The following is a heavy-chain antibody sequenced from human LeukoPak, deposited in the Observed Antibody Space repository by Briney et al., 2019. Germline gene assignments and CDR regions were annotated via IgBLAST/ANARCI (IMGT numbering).Heavy chain of an antibody. CDR2: IKFDGSEK. Sequence: GGSLRLSCAASGFTFSNYWMSWVRQAPGKGLEWVANIKFDGSEKFYVDSVKGRFTISRDNAKNSLYLQMNSLRAEDTSVYYCAREVSSGWYGSRAFDIWGQGTMVTVSS. D-gene: IGHD6-19*01. J-gene: IGHJ3*02. CDR1: GFTFSNYW. CDR3: AREVSSGWYGSRAFDI. V-gene: IGHV3-7*01.